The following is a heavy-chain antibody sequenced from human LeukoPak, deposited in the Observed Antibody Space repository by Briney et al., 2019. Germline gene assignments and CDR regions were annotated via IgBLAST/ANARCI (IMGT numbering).Heavy chain of an antibody. J-gene: IGHJ4*02. CDR2: IYPGDSDT. Sequence: GESLKISCKGSGYRFTSYWIGWVRQMPGKGLEWMGIIYPGDSDTRYSPSFQGQVTISADKSISTAYLQWSSLKASDTAMYYCARYYCSGGSCHGSYYFDYWGQGTLVTVSS. V-gene: IGHV5-51*01. CDR1: GYRFTSYW. CDR3: ARYYCSGGSCHGSYYFDY. D-gene: IGHD2-15*01.